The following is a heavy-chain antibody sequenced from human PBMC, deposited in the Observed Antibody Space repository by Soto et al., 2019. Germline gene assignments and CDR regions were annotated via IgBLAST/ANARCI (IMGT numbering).Heavy chain of an antibody. CDR3: ARSEVYSFDF. Sequence: EVQLLESGGGLVQPGGSLRLSCAASGFTFSDFWVTWVRQAPGKGLEWVANIKQDGSERYYVDSVKGRFTISRDNAKNSLFLQMNSLRAADTAVYYCARSEVYSFDFWGQGTLVTVSS. J-gene: IGHJ4*02. CDR2: IKQDGSER. V-gene: IGHV3-7*05. CDR1: GFTFSDFW. D-gene: IGHD2-8*01.